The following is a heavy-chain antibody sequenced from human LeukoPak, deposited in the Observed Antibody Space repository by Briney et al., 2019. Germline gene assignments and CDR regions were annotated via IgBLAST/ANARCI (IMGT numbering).Heavy chain of an antibody. J-gene: IGHJ3*02. CDR1: GFTFNDHY. CDR3: ARDRFKGMGYDAYDI. Sequence: KPGGSLRLSCAVSGFTFNDHYMIWIRRAPGKGLEWVSYISDSGTNTFYADSVKGRFTVSRDNAKKSLYLQMNSLRAEDTAVYYCARDRFKGMGYDAYDIWGQGTMVTVSS. D-gene: IGHD1-26*01. V-gene: IGHV3-11*01. CDR2: ISDSGTNT.